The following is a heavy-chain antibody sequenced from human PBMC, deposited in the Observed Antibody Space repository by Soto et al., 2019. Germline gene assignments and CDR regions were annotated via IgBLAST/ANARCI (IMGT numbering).Heavy chain of an antibody. J-gene: IGHJ4*02. D-gene: IGHD2-8*02. CDR1: GGSISSSSYY. CDR2: IYYSGST. V-gene: IGHV4-39*01. Sequence: QLQLQESGPGLVKPSETLSLTCTVSGGSISSSSYYWGWIRQPPGKGLEWIGRIYYSGSTYYNPSLKSRVTISVDTSKNQFSLKLSSVTAADTAVYCCARHLNWFYYFDYWGQGTLVTVSS. CDR3: ARHLNWFYYFDY.